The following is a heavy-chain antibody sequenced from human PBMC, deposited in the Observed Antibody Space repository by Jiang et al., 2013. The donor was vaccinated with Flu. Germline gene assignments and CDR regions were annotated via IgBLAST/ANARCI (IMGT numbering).Heavy chain of an antibody. D-gene: IGHD6-13*01. CDR1: SFYG. Sequence: SFYGMHWVRQASRQGGWMGGVIWHDGSNQHSADSVKGRFTISRDNSKKTLYLQMNSLRVEDTAVYYCATLRGSSFDTYLMDHWGQGTLGHRLL. V-gene: IGHV3-33*01. CDR3: ATLRGSSFDTYLMDH. CDR2: IWHDGSNQ. J-gene: IGHJ4*02.